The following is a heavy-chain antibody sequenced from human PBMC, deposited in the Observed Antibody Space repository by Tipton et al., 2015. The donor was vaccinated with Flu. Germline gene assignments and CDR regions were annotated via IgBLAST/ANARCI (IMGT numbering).Heavy chain of an antibody. J-gene: IGHJ5*01. CDR3: ARRDFSNYVSEPKNWYNS. CDR1: GDFIDSRHL. CDR2: VHRSGNA. V-gene: IGHV4-38-2*01. Sequence: TLSLTCSVSGDFIDSRHLWGWIRQPPGQGLQWIGNVHRSGNAYYNSPLQSRVTISVDTSKNQFSLKLYSVTATDTAVYYCARRDFSNYVSEPKNWYNSWGQGTLVTVSS. D-gene: IGHD4-11*01.